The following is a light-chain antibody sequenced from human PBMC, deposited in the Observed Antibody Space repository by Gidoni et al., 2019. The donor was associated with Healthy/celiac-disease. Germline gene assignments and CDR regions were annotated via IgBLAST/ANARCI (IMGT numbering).Light chain of an antibody. V-gene: IGKV1-33*01. CDR1: QDISNY. Sequence: DIQMTQSPSSLSASVGDRVTITCQASQDISNYLNWYQQKPGKAPKLLFYDASNLEPGGQRRFSGGGSGTDFTCTIRSLQPEVIATYYCKQYDNLHLFXGXTKVEIK. CDR2: DAS. CDR3: KQYDNLHL. J-gene: IGKJ4*01.